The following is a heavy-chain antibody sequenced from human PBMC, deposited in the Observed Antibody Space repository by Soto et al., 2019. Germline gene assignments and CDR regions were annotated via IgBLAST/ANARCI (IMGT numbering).Heavy chain of an antibody. D-gene: IGHD3-3*01. CDR2: ISAYNGNT. V-gene: IGHV1-18*01. CDR1: GYTFTSYG. Sequence: GASVKVSCKASGYTFTSYGISWVRQAPGQGLERMGWISAYNGNTNYAQKLQGRVTMTTDTSTSTAYMELRSLRSDDTAVYYCANAYYDFWSGSRFHDAFDIWGQGTMVTVSS. J-gene: IGHJ3*02. CDR3: ANAYYDFWSGSRFHDAFDI.